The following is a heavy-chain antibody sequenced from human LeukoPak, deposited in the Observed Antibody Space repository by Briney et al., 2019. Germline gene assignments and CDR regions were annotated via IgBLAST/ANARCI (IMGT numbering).Heavy chain of an antibody. V-gene: IGHV4-4*02. CDR2: IYHSGST. CDR1: GGSISSSNW. D-gene: IGHD2-8*02. CDR3: ARWALSGSTDFDY. J-gene: IGHJ4*02. Sequence: SGTLSLTCAVSGGSISSSNWWSWVRQPPGKGLEWIGEIYHSGSTNYNPSLKSRVTISVDTSKNQFSLRLSSVTAADTAVYYCARWALSGSTDFDYWGQGTLVTVSS.